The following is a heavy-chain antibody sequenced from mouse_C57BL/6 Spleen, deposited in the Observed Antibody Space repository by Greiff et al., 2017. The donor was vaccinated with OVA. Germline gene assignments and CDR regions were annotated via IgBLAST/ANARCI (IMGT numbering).Heavy chain of an antibody. CDR3: ARSNYGYAMDY. CDR1: GFTFSDYY. J-gene: IGHJ4*01. Sequence: EVQVVESEGGLVQPGSSMKLSCTASGFTFSDYYMAWVRQVPEKGLEWVANINYDGSSTYYLDSLKSRFIISRDNAKNILYLQMSSLKSEDTATYYCARSNYGYAMDYWGQGTSVTVSS. CDR2: INYDGSST. D-gene: IGHD2-5*01. V-gene: IGHV5-16*01.